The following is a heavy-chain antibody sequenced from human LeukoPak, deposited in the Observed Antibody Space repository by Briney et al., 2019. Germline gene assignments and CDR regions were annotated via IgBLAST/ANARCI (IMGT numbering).Heavy chain of an antibody. Sequence: GGSPRLACVASGFTFSSYSMNWVRQAPGKGLEWVSYISTSSSPIYYADSVKGRFTISRDSAKNSLYLQMNSLRAEDTAIYYCARDASYYFDTSAPGYFGYWGQGTLVTVSS. CDR1: GFTFSSYS. D-gene: IGHD3-22*01. V-gene: IGHV3-48*01. CDR3: ARDASYYFDTSAPGYFGY. J-gene: IGHJ4*02. CDR2: ISTSSSPI.